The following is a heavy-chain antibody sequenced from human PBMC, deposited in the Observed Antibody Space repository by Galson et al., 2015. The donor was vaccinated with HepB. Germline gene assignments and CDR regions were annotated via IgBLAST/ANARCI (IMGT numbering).Heavy chain of an antibody. CDR3: ARRPRGATFDY. CDR2: ISSNSSYT. CDR1: GFTFSSYY. J-gene: IGHJ4*02. Sequence: SLRLSCAASGFTFSSYYMSWVRQAPGKGLEWVSSISSNSSYTNYADSVKGRFTISRDNAKNSLYLQMNSRRAEDTAVYYCARRPRGATFDYWGQVTLVTVSS. V-gene: IGHV3-11*03. D-gene: IGHD1-26*01.